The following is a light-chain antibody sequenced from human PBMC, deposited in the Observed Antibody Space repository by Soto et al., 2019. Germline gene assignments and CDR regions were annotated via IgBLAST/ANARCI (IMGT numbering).Light chain of an antibody. CDR1: QTISSW. J-gene: IGKJ1*01. V-gene: IGKV1-5*03. CDR2: KAS. CDR3: QHYNSYSEA. Sequence: DIQMTQSPSTLSGSVGDRVTITCWASQTISSWLDWYQQKPGKAPKLLIYKASTLKSGVPSRLRGSGSGTELTLTISSLQPDDFETYYCQHYNSYSEAFGQGTKVDIK.